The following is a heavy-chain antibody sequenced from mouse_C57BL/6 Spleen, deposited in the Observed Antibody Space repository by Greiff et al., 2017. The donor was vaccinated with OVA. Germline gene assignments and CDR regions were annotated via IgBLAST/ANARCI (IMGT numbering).Heavy chain of an antibody. Sequence: QVQLKQSGAELVKPGASVKLSCKASGYTFTEYTIHWVKQRSGQGLEWIGWFYPGSGSIKYNEKFKDKATLTADKSSSTVYMELSRLTSEDSAVYVCERHEGYYDYDGPPYAMDYWGQGTSVTVSS. CDR1: GYTFTEYT. CDR2: FYPGSGSI. J-gene: IGHJ4*01. V-gene: IGHV1-62-2*01. D-gene: IGHD2-4*01. CDR3: ERHEGYYDYDGPPYAMDY.